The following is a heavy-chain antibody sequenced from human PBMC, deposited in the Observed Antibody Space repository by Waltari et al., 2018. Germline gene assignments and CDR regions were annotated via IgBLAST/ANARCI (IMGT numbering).Heavy chain of an antibody. CDR3: ARANGGMAARKNKYNWFDP. CDR2: INHSGST. J-gene: IGHJ5*02. Sequence: QVQLQQWGAGLLKPSETLSLTCAASGVSFSGYYWLWICQPPGKGLEWIGEINHSGSTNYSPSLKSRVTLSVDTSKNQFSLKLSSVTAADTAVYYCARANGGMAARKNKYNWFDPWGQGTLVTVSS. D-gene: IGHD6-6*01. CDR1: GVSFSGYY. V-gene: IGHV4-34*01.